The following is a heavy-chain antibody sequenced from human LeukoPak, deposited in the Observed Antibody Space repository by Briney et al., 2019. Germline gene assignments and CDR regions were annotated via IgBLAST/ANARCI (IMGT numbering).Heavy chain of an antibody. Sequence: PGGSLRLSCAASGFTVSSNYMSWVRQAPGKGLEWVSVIYSGGRTYYADSVKGRFTISRANSKNTLYLQMISLRAEDTAVYYCAKEIWPTVTTPGHTYFDYWGQGTLVTVSS. J-gene: IGHJ4*02. CDR3: AKEIWPTVTTPGHTYFDY. V-gene: IGHV3-66*01. CDR1: GFTVSSNY. D-gene: IGHD4-17*01. CDR2: IYSGGRT.